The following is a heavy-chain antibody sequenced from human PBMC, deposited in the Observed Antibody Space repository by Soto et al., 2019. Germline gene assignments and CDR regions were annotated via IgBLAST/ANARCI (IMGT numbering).Heavy chain of an antibody. J-gene: IGHJ4*02. V-gene: IGHV3-23*01. D-gene: IGHD3-10*01. CDR3: AKDRVVRGVISQYYFDY. CDR2: ISGSGCST. Sequence: GSLRLSCAASGFTFSSYAMSWVRQAPGKWLEWVSAISGSGCSTYYADSVKGRFTISRDNSKNTLYLQMNSLRAEDTAVYYCAKDRVVRGVISQYYFDYWGQGTLVTVS. CDR1: GFTFSSYA.